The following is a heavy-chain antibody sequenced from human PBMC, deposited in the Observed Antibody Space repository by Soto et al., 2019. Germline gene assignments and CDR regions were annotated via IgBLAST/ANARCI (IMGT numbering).Heavy chain of an antibody. CDR1: EFTFDKYY. V-gene: IGHV3-7*01. D-gene: IGHD1-20*01. J-gene: IGHJ6*02. Sequence: GGFLRLSCAASEFTFDKYYMTWVRQAPGKGPEWVANIKPDGSEQYYVDSVKGRFTISRDNANNSLYLQMNSLRAEDTAVYFCARGNWNYYYGFDVWGQGTTVT. CDR3: ARGNWNYYYGFDV. CDR2: IKPDGSEQ.